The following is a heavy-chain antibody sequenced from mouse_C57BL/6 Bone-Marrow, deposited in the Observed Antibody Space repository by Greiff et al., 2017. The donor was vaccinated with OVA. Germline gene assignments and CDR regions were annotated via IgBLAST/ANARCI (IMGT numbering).Heavy chain of an antibody. J-gene: IGHJ2*01. CDR2: IDPENGDT. Sequence: EVQLQQSGAELVRPGASVKLSCTASGFNIKDDYMHWVKQRPEQGLEWIGWIDPENGDTKYASKFQGKATITADTSSNTAYLQLSSLTSEDTAVYYCTTELTVDYWGQGTTLTVSS. D-gene: IGHD4-1*01. V-gene: IGHV14-4*01. CDR3: TTELTVDY. CDR1: GFNIKDDY.